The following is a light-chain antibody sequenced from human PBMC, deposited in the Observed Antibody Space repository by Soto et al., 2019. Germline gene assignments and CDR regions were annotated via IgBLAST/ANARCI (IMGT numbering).Light chain of an antibody. V-gene: IGKV3-20*01. Sequence: ESVLTQSPGTLSLSPGERASLSCRASQRVNNNYVAWYQQKAGQAPSLLIYGASSRATGIPDRFSGSGSGTDFTLTISRLEPEDSAVYYCQQYGISPGFTFGPGTKVHIK. CDR1: QRVNNNY. J-gene: IGKJ3*01. CDR3: QQYGISPGFT. CDR2: GAS.